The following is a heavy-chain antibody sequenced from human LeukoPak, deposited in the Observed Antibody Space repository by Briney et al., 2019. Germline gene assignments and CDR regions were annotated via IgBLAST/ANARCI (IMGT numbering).Heavy chain of an antibody. J-gene: IGHJ4*02. Sequence: ASVKVSCKASGYTFTSYGISWVRQAPGQGLEWMGWISAYNGNTNYAQKLQGRVTMTTDTFTSTAYMELRSLRSDDTAVYYCARDYYDILTGYYPFDYWGQGTLVTVSS. CDR1: GYTFTSYG. CDR2: ISAYNGNT. V-gene: IGHV1-18*01. D-gene: IGHD3-9*01. CDR3: ARDYYDILTGYYPFDY.